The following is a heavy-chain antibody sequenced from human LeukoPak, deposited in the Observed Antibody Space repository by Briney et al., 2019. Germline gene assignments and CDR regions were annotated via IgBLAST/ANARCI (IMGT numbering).Heavy chain of an antibody. CDR1: GDSISSRYYY. V-gene: IGHV4-39*07. CDR2: IYYSGST. Sequence: SETLSLTCTVSGDSISSRYYYWGWIRQPPGTGLEWFGSIYYSGSTYYNPSLKSRVTISVDTSKNQFSLGLSSVTAADTAVYYCARESDRYCSSTSCPNWYDPWGQGTLVTVSS. CDR3: ARESDRYCSSTSCPNWYDP. D-gene: IGHD2-2*01. J-gene: IGHJ5*02.